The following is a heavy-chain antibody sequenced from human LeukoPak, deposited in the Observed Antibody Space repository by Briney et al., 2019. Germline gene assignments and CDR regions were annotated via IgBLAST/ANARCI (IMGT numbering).Heavy chain of an antibody. D-gene: IGHD6-19*01. CDR2: INPNSGGT. V-gene: IGHV1-2*02. CDR1: GYPFTGYY. J-gene: IGHJ3*02. CDR3: ARDLQWPDAFDI. Sequence: ASVKVSCKASGYPFTGYYMHWVRQAPGQGLEWMGWINPNSGGTNYAQKFQGRVTMTRNTSISTAYMELSTLRSDDTAVYYCARDLQWPDAFDIWGQGTMVTVSS.